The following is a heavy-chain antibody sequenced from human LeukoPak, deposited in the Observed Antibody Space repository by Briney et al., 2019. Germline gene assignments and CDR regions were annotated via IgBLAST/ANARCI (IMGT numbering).Heavy chain of an antibody. J-gene: IGHJ5*02. D-gene: IGHD2-2*01. CDR1: GGSISSHY. Sequence: PSETLSLTCTVSGGSISSHYWSWIRQPPGKGLEWIGYIYYSGSTNYNPSLKSRVTVSVDTSKNQFSLKLSSVTAADTAVYYCARMYRSENWFDPWGQGTLVTVSS. CDR2: IYYSGST. CDR3: ARMYRSENWFDP. V-gene: IGHV4-59*08.